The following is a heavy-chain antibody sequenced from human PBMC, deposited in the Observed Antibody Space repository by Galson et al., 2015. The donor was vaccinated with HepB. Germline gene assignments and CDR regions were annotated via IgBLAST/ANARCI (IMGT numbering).Heavy chain of an antibody. CDR3: ARDIALSPAGVGAY. V-gene: IGHV3-33*01. CDR2: IWYDGSHK. D-gene: IGHD3-3*01. J-gene: IGHJ4*02. CDR1: GFTFSSYG. Sequence: SLRLSCAASGFTFSSYGMHWVRQAPGKGLEWVALIWYDGSHKYYADSVEGRFTISRDNSKNTLYLQMNSLRAEDTAVYYCARDIALSPAGVGAYWGQGTLVTVSS.